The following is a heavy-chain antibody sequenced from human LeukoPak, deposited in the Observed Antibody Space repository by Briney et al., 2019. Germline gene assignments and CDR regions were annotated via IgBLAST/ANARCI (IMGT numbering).Heavy chain of an antibody. CDR3: AKDVRGRSSGDYRYFDY. CDR1: GFTFDDYA. CDR2: ISWNSGSI. Sequence: GGSLRLSCAASGFTFDDYAMQWVRQAPGKGLEWVSGISWNSGSIGYADSVKGRFTISRDNAKNSLYLQMNSLRTDDTALYYCAKDVRGRSSGDYRYFDYWGQGTLVTVSS. D-gene: IGHD4-17*01. J-gene: IGHJ4*02. V-gene: IGHV3-9*01.